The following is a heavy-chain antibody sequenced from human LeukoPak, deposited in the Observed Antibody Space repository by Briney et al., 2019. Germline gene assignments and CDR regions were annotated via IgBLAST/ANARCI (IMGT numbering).Heavy chain of an antibody. CDR3: ARGGSYLSASDI. J-gene: IGHJ3*02. CDR2: INWNGGKI. V-gene: IGHV3-20*04. CDR1: GFVYENYG. D-gene: IGHD1-26*01. Sequence: GGSLRLACEASGFVYENYGMTWVRQVPGKGLEWLCGINWNGGKIVYADSVEGRFTISRDNSKNTLYLQMNSLRAEDTAVYYCARGGSYLSASDIWGQGTMVTVSS.